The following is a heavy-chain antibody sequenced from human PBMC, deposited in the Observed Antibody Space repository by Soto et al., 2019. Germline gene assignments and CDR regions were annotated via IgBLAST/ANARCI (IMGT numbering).Heavy chain of an antibody. D-gene: IGHD3-10*01. CDR1: GDTFANFG. V-gene: IGHV1-18*01. Sequence: HLVQSGPEVKRPGASITVSCKTSGDTFANFGLSWVRQAPGLGLEWMGWIATYNNNKNYAQKFQGRLTLTTDTSTSTAYMELESLGYDDTAVYYCARAVRGVVNWFDPWGQGTLVTVSS. J-gene: IGHJ5*02. CDR3: ARAVRGVVNWFDP. CDR2: IATYNNNK.